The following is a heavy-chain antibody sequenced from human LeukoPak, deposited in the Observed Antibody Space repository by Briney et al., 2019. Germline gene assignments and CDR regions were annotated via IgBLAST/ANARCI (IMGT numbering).Heavy chain of an antibody. Sequence: PGGSLRLSCAAAGLTLSNYYISWFRQPPARGLEWFSYISNIGSTTHHADSVKGRFTISRDNAKNSLYLQMNSLRAEDTAVYYCASDISNKGFDYWGQGTLVTVSS. CDR3: ASDISNKGFDY. CDR2: ISNIGSTT. D-gene: IGHD3-3*02. V-gene: IGHV3-11*04. CDR1: GLTLSNYY. J-gene: IGHJ4*02.